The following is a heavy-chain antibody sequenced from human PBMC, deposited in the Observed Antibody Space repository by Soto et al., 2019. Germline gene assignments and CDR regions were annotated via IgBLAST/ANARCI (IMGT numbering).Heavy chain of an antibody. D-gene: IGHD2-15*01. Sequence: GGSLRLSCVTSGFTFTKYSMNWVRQAPGKGLEWISYINYSGETKYYADSLKGRYAIARDDAKNSVYLQMNSLRDEDTAFYYCVRGVVVVVGSTAENFDHWGQGTLVTVSS. CDR3: VRGVVVVVGSTAENFDH. J-gene: IGHJ4*02. CDR2: INYSGETK. CDR1: GFTFTKYS. V-gene: IGHV3-48*02.